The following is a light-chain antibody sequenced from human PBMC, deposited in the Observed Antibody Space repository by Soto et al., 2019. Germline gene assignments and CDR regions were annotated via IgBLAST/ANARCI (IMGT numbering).Light chain of an antibody. V-gene: IGKV1-5*03. CDR1: QTISSW. CDR2: KAY. CDR3: QQSYSTPRT. J-gene: IGKJ1*01. Sequence: DIQMTQSPSTLSASVGDRVPLTCRARQTISSWLDWYQQKPGKAPKRLIYKAYTLKSGVPSRFSGSGSGTDFTLTISSLQPEEFATYYCQQSYSTPRTFGQGTKVDIK.